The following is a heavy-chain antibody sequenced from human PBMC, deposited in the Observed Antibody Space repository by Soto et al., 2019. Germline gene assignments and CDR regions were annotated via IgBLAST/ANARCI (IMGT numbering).Heavy chain of an antibody. Sequence: GGSLRLSCAASGFTFSNFGIHWVRQAPGKGLEWVAFVQSDESSRYFGDSVKGRFTISRDNFKNTVYLQMNSLRVEDTAVYYCARDAYYDFWSGYSAYYYYYMDVWGKGTTVTVSS. CDR1: GFTFSNFG. CDR2: VQSDESSR. J-gene: IGHJ6*03. D-gene: IGHD3-3*01. V-gene: IGHV3-30*02. CDR3: ARDAYYDFWSGYSAYYYYYMDV.